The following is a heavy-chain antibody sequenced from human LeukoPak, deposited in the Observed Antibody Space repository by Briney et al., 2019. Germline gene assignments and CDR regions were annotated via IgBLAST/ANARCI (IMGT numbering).Heavy chain of an antibody. V-gene: IGHV4-39*01. CDR1: GGSISSSTHY. CDR2: IYYSGST. J-gene: IGHJ3*02. Sequence: SETLSLTCAVSGGSISSSTHYWGWIRQPPGKGLEWIGSIYYSGSTYYNPSLKSRVTIPVDTSKNQFSLKLSSVTAADTAVYYCARPHRVATPYDAFDIWGQGTMVSVSS. CDR3: ARPHRVATPYDAFDI. D-gene: IGHD5-12*01.